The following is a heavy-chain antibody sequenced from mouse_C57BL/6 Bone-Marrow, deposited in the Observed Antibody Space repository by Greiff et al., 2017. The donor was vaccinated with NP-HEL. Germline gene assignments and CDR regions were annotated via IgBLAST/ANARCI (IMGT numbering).Heavy chain of an antibody. D-gene: IGHD4-1*01. Sequence: QVQLQQSGAELVRPGASVTLSCKASGYTFTDYEMHWVKQTPVHGLEWIGAIDPETGGTAYNQKFKGKAILTADKSSSTAYMELRSLTSEDSAVYYCTRKTGPYYFDDWGQGTTLTVSS. CDR3: TRKTGPYYFDD. CDR1: GYTFTDYE. J-gene: IGHJ2*01. V-gene: IGHV1-15*01. CDR2: IDPETGGT.